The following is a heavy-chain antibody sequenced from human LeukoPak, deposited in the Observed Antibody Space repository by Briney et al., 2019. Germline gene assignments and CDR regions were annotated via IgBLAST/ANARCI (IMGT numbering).Heavy chain of an antibody. CDR1: GGSFSGYY. CDR3: ARPAYCTNGVCYGLDY. D-gene: IGHD2-8*01. J-gene: IGHJ4*02. V-gene: IGHV4-34*01. Sequence: SETLSLTCAVYGGSFSGYYWNWIRQPPGKGLEWIGEINHSGSTNYNPSLKSRVTISVDTSKNQFSLKLSSVTAADTAVYYCARPAYCTNGVCYGLDYWGQGTLVTVSS. CDR2: INHSGST.